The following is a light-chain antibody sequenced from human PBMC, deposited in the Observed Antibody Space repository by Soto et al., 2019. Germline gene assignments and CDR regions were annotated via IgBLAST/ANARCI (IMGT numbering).Light chain of an antibody. V-gene: IGKV3-20*01. CDR2: GAS. CDR3: QQCGSSPIT. J-gene: IGKJ5*01. Sequence: EVVLTQYAGTRALSAGERAPRCCRARQSVSSSYVAWYQQKPGQAPRLLIYGASTRATGIPARFSSSGSGTEFTLPLSSPQSEDFAVSYCQQCGSSPITFGQGTRLEIK. CDR1: QSVSSSY.